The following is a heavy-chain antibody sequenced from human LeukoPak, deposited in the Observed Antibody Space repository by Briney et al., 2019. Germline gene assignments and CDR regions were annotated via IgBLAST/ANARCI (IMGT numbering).Heavy chain of an antibody. CDR1: GFTFKNYA. Sequence: GGSLRLSCAASGFTFKNYAMHWVRQTPGKGLEWVALILYEGTVQYYADSVKGRFTISRDNSKNTMFLQMNSLSADDTAVYYCARDIRGYEYSSSHWGQGTLVTVSS. D-gene: IGHD6-6*01. J-gene: IGHJ4*02. CDR3: ARDIRGYEYSSSH. V-gene: IGHV3-30-3*01. CDR2: ILYEGTVQ.